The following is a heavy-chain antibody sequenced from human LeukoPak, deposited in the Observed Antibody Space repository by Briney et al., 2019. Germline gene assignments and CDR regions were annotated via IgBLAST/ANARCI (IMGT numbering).Heavy chain of an antibody. Sequence: GGSLRLPCAVSGFTLTDYWMNWVRQAPGKGLEWVASIRQDGGEKSYVDSVKGRFTISRDNTKSSLYLQINSLRAEDTAVYYCARDGTAAGLYFDLWGQGTLVTVSS. CDR3: ARDGTAAGLYFDL. CDR2: IRQDGGEK. CDR1: GFTLTDYW. J-gene: IGHJ4*01. D-gene: IGHD6-13*01. V-gene: IGHV3-7*01.